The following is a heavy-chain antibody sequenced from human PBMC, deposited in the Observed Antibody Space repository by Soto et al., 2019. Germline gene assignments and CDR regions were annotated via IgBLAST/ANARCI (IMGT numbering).Heavy chain of an antibody. Sequence: QVQLVQSGAEVKKPGSSVKVSCKASGGIFSTYAISWLRQAPGQGLEWMGGIIPIFGTPNYAQRFQGRVTITADESTSTAYMELSSLTSEDTAVYYCARDRDDYGSGNYYNRIDFWGQGALVTVSS. CDR1: GGIFSTYA. D-gene: IGHD3-10*01. J-gene: IGHJ4*02. CDR2: IIPIFGTP. CDR3: ARDRDDYGSGNYYNRIDF. V-gene: IGHV1-69*01.